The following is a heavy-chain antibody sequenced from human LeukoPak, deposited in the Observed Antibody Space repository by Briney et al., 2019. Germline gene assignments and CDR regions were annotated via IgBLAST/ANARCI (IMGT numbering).Heavy chain of an antibody. Sequence: SETLSLTCAVSGYSISSGYYWGWIRQPPGKGLGWIGSIYHSGSTYYNPSLKSRVTISVDTPKNQFSLKLSSVTAADTAVYYCARDLGVYGSGTFDPWGQGTLVTVSS. CDR1: GYSISSGYY. D-gene: IGHD3-10*01. CDR2: IYHSGST. CDR3: ARDLGVYGSGTFDP. V-gene: IGHV4-38-2*02. J-gene: IGHJ5*02.